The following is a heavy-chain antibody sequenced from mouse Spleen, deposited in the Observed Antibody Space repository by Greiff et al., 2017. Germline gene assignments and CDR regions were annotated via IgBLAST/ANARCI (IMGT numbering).Heavy chain of an antibody. J-gene: IGHJ4*01. V-gene: IGHV5-9-4*01. CDR1: GFTFSSYA. Sequence: DVMLVESGGGLVKPGGSLKLSCAASGFTFSSYAMSWVRQSPEKRLEWVAEISSGGSYTYYPDTVTGRFTISRDNAKNTLYLEMSSLRSEDTAMYYCARDRSPYAMDYWGQGTSVTVSS. CDR2: ISSGGSYT. CDR3: ARDRSPYAMDY.